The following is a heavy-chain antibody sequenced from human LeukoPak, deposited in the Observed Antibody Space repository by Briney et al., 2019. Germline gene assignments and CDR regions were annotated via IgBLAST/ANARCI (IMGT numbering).Heavy chain of an antibody. CDR3: ARDPGAYSRSPIDS. Sequence: GGSLRLSCAASGFTFSSYWMNWVRQAPGKGLEWVANIKQDGSEKYYVDSVKGRFTISRDNAKNSLYLQMNSLRAEDTAVYYCARDPGAYSRSPIDSWGQGTLVTVSS. D-gene: IGHD6-6*01. CDR2: IKQDGSEK. CDR1: GFTFSSYW. J-gene: IGHJ4*02. V-gene: IGHV3-7*01.